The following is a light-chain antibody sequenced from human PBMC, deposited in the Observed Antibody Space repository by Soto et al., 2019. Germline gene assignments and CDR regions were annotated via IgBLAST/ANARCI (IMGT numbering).Light chain of an antibody. Sequence: ETVLTQSPATLSLSPGERSTLSCRSSQSISSYLACYQQKPGQAPRLLIYDASNRATGIPARFSGSGSGTDFTLTISSLEPEDFAVYYCQQRSNWQGITFGQGTRLEIK. V-gene: IGKV3-11*01. CDR2: DAS. CDR1: QSISSY. CDR3: QQRSNWQGIT. J-gene: IGKJ5*01.